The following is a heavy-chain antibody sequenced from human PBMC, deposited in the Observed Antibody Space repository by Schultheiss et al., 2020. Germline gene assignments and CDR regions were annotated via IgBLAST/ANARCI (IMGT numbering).Heavy chain of an antibody. Sequence: GGSLRLSCAASGFTFSSYGMHWVRQAPGKGLEWVAVIWYDGSNKYYADSVKGRFTISRDNSKNTLYLQMNSLRAEDTAVYYCARDGFDRGVIITGYFDYWGQGTLVTVSS. V-gene: IGHV3-33*01. CDR1: GFTFSSYG. J-gene: IGHJ4*02. D-gene: IGHD3-10*01. CDR3: ARDGFDRGVIITGYFDY. CDR2: IWYDGSNK.